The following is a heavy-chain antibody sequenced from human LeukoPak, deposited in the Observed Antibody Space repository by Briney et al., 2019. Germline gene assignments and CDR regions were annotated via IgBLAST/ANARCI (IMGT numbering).Heavy chain of an antibody. J-gene: IGHJ5*02. CDR2: INHSGST. CDR3: ARVGRYYYGSGSYPYWFDP. V-gene: IGHV4-34*01. D-gene: IGHD3-10*01. CDR1: GGSISSYY. Sequence: PSETLSLTCTVSGGSISSYYWSWIRQPPGKGLEWIGEINHSGSTNYNPSLKSRVTISVDTSKNQFSLKLSSVTAADTAVYYCARVGRYYYGSGSYPYWFDPWGQGTLVTVSS.